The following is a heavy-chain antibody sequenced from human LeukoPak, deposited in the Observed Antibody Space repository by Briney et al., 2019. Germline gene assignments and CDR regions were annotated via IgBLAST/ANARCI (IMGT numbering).Heavy chain of an antibody. CDR2: IYYAGNT. D-gene: IGHD1-26*01. J-gene: IGHJ5*02. CDR1: GGSISSSSHY. V-gene: IGHV4-39*01. CDR3: ARHDGGSYYGRWFDP. Sequence: TSETLSLTCTVSGGSISSSSHYWAWIRQSPGKGLAWIGSIYYAGNTYYNPSLQSRVTISVDTSKNQFSLKVNSVTAADTAIYYCARHDGGSYYGRWFDPWGQGTLVTVSS.